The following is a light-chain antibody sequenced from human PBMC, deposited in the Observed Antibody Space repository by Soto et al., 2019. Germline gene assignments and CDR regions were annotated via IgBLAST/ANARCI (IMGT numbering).Light chain of an antibody. CDR1: QSVSSTY. CDR2: GAS. Sequence: VLTQSPGTLSLSPGERATLSCRASQSVSSTYLAWYQLKPGQAPRLLIYGASSRATGIPDRFSGSGSGTDFTLTISRLEPEDFAVYYCQQFGRSPRTFGQGTKVEI. CDR3: QQFGRSPRT. J-gene: IGKJ1*01. V-gene: IGKV3-20*01.